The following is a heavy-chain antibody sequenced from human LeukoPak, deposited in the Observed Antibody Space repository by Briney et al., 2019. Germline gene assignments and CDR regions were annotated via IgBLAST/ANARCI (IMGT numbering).Heavy chain of an antibody. CDR3: ARVPRSYYYYYYMDV. CDR1: GGSFSGYS. V-gene: IGHV4-34*01. Sequence: PSGTLSLTCAVYGGSFSGYSWNWIRQPPVKGLEWIGEINHSGGTNYNPSLKSRVTISVDTSKNQFSLKLSSVTAADAAVYYCARVPRSYYYYYYMDVWGKGTTVTVSS. CDR2: INHSGGT. J-gene: IGHJ6*03.